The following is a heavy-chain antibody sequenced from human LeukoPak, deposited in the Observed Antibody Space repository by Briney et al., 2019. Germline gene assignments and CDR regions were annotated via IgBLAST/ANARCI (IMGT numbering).Heavy chain of an antibody. CDR3: ATIKRGNIFGFFDF. V-gene: IGHV4-59*01. J-gene: IGHJ4*02. Sequence: TPSETLSLTCTVSGGSISSYYWSWIRQPPGKGLEWIGYVLDNVRTKDNPSLNSRFTLSADTSKNQFSLRLTSVTAADTAVYYCATIKRGNIFGFFDFWGQGILVTVSS. CDR2: VLDNVRT. D-gene: IGHD5-18*01. CDR1: GGSISSYY.